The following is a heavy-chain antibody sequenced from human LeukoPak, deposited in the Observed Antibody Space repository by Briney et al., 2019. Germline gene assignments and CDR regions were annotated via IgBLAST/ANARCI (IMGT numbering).Heavy chain of an antibody. CDR3: ARGAPVAGTYYHYPLDV. D-gene: IGHD6-19*01. J-gene: IGHJ6*02. Sequence: PGGSLRLSCAASGFTFSSYAMHWVRQAPGKGLEWVAVISYDGSNKYYEDSVKGRFTISRDNPRNTVYLQMNSLRADDTAVYFCARGAPVAGTYYHYPLDVWGQGTTVIVS. CDR2: ISYDGSNK. V-gene: IGHV3-30*04. CDR1: GFTFSSYA.